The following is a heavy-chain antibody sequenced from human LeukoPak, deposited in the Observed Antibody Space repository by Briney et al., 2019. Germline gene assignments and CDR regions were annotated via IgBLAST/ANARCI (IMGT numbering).Heavy chain of an antibody. V-gene: IGHV1-2*02. CDR2: INPNSGGT. J-gene: IGHJ4*02. Sequence: ASVEVSCKASGYTFTGYYMHWVRPAPGQGLEWMGWINPNSGGTNYAQKFQGRATMTRDTSISTAYMELSRLRSDDTAVYYCARDLIWFGESNVDYWGQGTLVTVSS. CDR1: GYTFTGYY. D-gene: IGHD3-10*01. CDR3: ARDLIWFGESNVDY.